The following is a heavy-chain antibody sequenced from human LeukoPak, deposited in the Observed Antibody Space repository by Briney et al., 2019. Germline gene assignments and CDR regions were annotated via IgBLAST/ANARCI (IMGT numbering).Heavy chain of an antibody. J-gene: IGHJ6*02. V-gene: IGHV1-2*02. CDR1: GYTFTGYY. Sequence: ASVKVSCKASGYTFTGYYMHWVRQAPGQGLEWMGWINPNSGGTNYAQKFQGRVSMTRDTSISTAYMELSRLRSDDTAVYYCARDSYYGSGIGTRYYYYRMDVWGQGTTVTVSS. D-gene: IGHD3-10*01. CDR2: INPNSGGT. CDR3: ARDSYYGSGIGTRYYYYRMDV.